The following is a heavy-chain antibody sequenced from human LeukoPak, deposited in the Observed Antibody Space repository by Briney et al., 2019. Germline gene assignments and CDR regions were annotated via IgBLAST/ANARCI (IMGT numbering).Heavy chain of an antibody. CDR3: ATVYCGGDCYPAEYFQH. CDR1: GYTFTDYY. J-gene: IGHJ1*01. CDR2: VDPEDGET. V-gene: IGHV1-69-2*01. Sequence: ASGKVSCKVSGYTFTDYYMHWVQQAPGKGLEWMGLVDPEDGETIYAEKFQGRVTITADTSTDTAYMELSSLRSEDTAVYYCATVYCGGDCYPAEYFQHWGQGTLVTVSS. D-gene: IGHD2-21*01.